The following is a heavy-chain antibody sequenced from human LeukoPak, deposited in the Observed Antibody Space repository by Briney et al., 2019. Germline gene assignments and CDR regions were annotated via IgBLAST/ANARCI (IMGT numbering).Heavy chain of an antibody. Sequence: ASVKVSCKASGYTFTGYYMHWVRQAPGQGLEWMGWINPNSGGSNYAQKFQGRVTMTRDTSISTAYMELSRLRSDDTAVYYCARVVRNSGSYLYYWGQGTLVTVSS. CDR1: GYTFTGYY. V-gene: IGHV1-2*02. CDR2: INPNSGGS. CDR3: ARVVRNSGSYLYY. J-gene: IGHJ4*02. D-gene: IGHD1-26*01.